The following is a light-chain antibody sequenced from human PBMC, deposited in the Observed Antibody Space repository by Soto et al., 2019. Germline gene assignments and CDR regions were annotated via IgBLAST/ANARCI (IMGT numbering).Light chain of an antibody. V-gene: IGKV1-39*01. Sequence: DIHMTQSPSSLSASVGDRVTITCRASQSISSYLNWYQQKPGKAPKLLIYAESSLHSGVPSRFSGSGSGTDFTLTISSLQTEDLATYYCQQSYSTLWTFGEGNKGDIK. CDR3: QQSYSTLWT. CDR1: QSISSY. J-gene: IGKJ1*01. CDR2: AES.